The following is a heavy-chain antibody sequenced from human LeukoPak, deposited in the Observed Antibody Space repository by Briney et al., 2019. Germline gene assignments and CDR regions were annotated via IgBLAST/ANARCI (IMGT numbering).Heavy chain of an antibody. D-gene: IGHD5-18*01. CDR1: AFTFSCSA. V-gene: IGHV3-23*01. Sequence: GGSLRLSCAASAFTFSCSAAGWLPQAPGWGLEWVSTITGSGGSTDYAESVKGRFTISRDNSKNTLYLQMMSLIAEDAAVYYCAKEQQLWLLGYFDYWGQGALVTVSS. CDR2: ITGSGGST. J-gene: IGHJ4*02. CDR3: AKEQQLWLLGYFDY.